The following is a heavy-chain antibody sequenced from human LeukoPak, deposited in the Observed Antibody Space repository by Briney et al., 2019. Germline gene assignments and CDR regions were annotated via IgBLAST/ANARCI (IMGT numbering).Heavy chain of an antibody. D-gene: IGHD2-15*01. CDR2: IYCSGST. V-gene: IGHV4-59*01. CDR3: ARLVVVAATYYYYYMDV. J-gene: IGHJ6*03. Sequence: SETLSLTCTVSGGSISSYYWSWIRQPPGKGLEWIGYIYCSGSTNYNPSLKSRVTISVDTSKNQFSLKLSSVTAADTAVYYCARLVVVAATYYYYYMDVWGKGTTVTISS. CDR1: GGSISSYY.